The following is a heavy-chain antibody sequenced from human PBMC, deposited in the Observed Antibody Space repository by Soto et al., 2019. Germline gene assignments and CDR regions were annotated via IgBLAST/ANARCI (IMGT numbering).Heavy chain of an antibody. CDR1: GFTFSSYG. D-gene: IGHD1-26*01. CDR3: ARDPYSGSYFGAFDI. J-gene: IGHJ3*02. CDR2: IWYDGSNK. V-gene: IGHV3-33*01. Sequence: QVQLVESGGGVVQPGRSLRLSCAASGFTFSSYGMHWVRQAPGKGLEWVAVIWYDGSNKYYADSVKGRFTISRDNSKNTLYLQMNGLRAEDTAVYYCARDPYSGSYFGAFDIWGQGTMVTVSS.